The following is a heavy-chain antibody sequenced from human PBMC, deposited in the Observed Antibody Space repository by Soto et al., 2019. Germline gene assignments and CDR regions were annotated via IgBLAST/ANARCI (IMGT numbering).Heavy chain of an antibody. D-gene: IGHD3-22*01. CDR3: ARVYYYDSSGYSPPAFDI. CDR2: ISAYNDNT. CDR1: GYTFTSYG. J-gene: IGHJ3*02. Sequence: ASVKVSCKASGYTFTSYGISWVRQAPGQGLEWMGWISAYNDNTNYAQKLQGRVTMTTDTSTSTAYMELRSLRSDDTAVYYCARVYYYDSSGYSPPAFDIWGQGTMVTVSS. V-gene: IGHV1-18*01.